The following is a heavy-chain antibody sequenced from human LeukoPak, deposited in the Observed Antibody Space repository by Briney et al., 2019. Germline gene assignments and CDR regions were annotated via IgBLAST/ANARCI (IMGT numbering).Heavy chain of an antibody. D-gene: IGHD3-9*01. CDR2: INPSGGST. CDR3: ARAYYDILTGSYYFDY. J-gene: IGHJ4*02. Sequence: ASVTVSCKASGYTFTIYYMHWVRQALGQGLEWVGIINPSGGSTSYAQKFQGRVTMTRATSTSTAYMELRSLRSDDTAVYYCARAYYDILTGSYYFDYWGQGTLVTVSS. V-gene: IGHV1-46*01. CDR1: GYTFTIYY.